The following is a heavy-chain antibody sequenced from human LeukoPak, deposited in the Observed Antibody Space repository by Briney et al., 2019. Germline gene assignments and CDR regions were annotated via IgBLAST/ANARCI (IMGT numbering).Heavy chain of an antibody. Sequence: ASVKVSCKASGYIFTSYYIHWVRQAPGQGLEWMGIIKPSGVGSTTYAQRFQGRVIMTRDMSTSTVYMELSSLRSDDTAVYYCARSRTVAGTWGGYFDYWGQGTLVTVSS. CDR1: GYIFTSYY. CDR3: ARSRTVAGTWGGYFDY. CDR2: IKPSGVGST. J-gene: IGHJ4*02. V-gene: IGHV1-46*01. D-gene: IGHD6-19*01.